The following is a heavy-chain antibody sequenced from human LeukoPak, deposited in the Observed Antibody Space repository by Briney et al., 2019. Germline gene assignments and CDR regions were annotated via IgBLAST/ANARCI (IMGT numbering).Heavy chain of an antibody. CDR2: ISSSSSTI. V-gene: IGHV3-48*01. J-gene: IGHJ4*02. Sequence: GGSLRLSCAASGFTFSSYSMNWVRQAPGKGLEWVSYISSSSSTIYYADSVKGRFTISRDNAKNSLYLQMNSLRAEDTAVYYCARDPVYYFDYWGQGTLVTVSS. D-gene: IGHD2-8*01. CDR1: GFTFSSYS. CDR3: ARDPVYYFDY.